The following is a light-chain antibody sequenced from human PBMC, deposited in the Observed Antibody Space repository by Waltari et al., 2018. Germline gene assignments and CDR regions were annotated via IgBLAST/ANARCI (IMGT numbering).Light chain of an antibody. CDR1: QSGRRN. CDR3: HQYNNWPEWT. J-gene: IGKJ1*01. Sequence: EIVMTQSPATLSVSPGERAPHSGRSSQSGRRNVAWYQQKPGQAPGLLIYGASTRATGIPARVSGSGSGTEFTLTISSVQSADFAVYYCHQYNNWPEWTFGQGTKVEIK. V-gene: IGKV3-15*01. CDR2: GAS.